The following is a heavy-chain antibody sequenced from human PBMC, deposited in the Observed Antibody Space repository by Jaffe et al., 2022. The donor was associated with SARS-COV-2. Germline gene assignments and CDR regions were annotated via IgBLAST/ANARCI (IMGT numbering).Heavy chain of an antibody. V-gene: IGHV3-30*18. J-gene: IGHJ6*02. D-gene: IGHD1-20*01. CDR2: ISYDGSNK. CDR3: AKDLEYNWNPFGDYYGMDV. CDR1: GFTFSSYG. Sequence: QVQLVESGGGVVQPGRSLRLSCAASGFTFSSYGMHWVRQAPGKGLEWVAVISYDGSNKYYADSVKGRFTISRDNSKNTLYLQMNSLRAEDTAVYYCAKDLEYNWNPFGDYYGMDVWGQGTTVTVSS.